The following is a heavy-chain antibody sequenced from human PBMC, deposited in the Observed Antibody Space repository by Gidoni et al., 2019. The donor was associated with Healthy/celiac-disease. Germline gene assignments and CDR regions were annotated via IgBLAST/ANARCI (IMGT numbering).Heavy chain of an antibody. Sequence: EVQLLESGGGLVQPGASLRLSCAASAFTFSSYAMSWVRQALGKGLAWVSAISGSGGSTYYADTVKGRFTISRDNSKNTLYLQMNSLRAEDTAVYYCAKDGITNFGVAGDYWGQGTLVTVSS. D-gene: IGHD3-3*01. CDR3: AKDGITNFGVAGDY. J-gene: IGHJ4*02. CDR1: AFTFSSYA. CDR2: ISGSGGST. V-gene: IGHV3-23*01.